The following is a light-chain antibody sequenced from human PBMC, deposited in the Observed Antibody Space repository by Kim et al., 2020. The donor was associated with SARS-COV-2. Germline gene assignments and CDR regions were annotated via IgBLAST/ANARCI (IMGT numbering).Light chain of an antibody. CDR3: MQGTHWPFT. CDR1: QSLVYSDGNLY. V-gene: IGKV2-30*01. J-gene: IGKJ3*01. Sequence: PASIPSRSSQSLVYSDGNLYLIWFHQGPGQPPRAQIYKVSTRDSGAQERCRGSGSGTDFTLKIRRGEAEDVGVFYCMQGTHWPFTFGPGPKVDIK. CDR2: KVS.